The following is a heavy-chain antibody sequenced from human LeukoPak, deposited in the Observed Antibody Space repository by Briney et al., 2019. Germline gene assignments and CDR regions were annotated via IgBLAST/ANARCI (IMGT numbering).Heavy chain of an antibody. CDR3: ARGPFRGYYYYYGMDV. CDR1: GGTFSSYA. J-gene: IGHJ6*02. CDR2: IIPIFGTA. Sequence: GSSVTVSCKASGGTFSSYAISWVRQAPGQGLEWMGGIIPIFGTANYAQKFQGRVTITADESTSTAYMELSSLRSEDTAVYYCARGPFRGYYYYYGMDVWGQGTTVTVSS. V-gene: IGHV1-69*01. D-gene: IGHD2-21*01.